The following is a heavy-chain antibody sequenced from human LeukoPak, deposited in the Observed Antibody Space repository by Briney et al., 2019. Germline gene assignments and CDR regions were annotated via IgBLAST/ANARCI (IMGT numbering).Heavy chain of an antibody. D-gene: IGHD3-10*01. CDR2: IYYSGST. Sequence: SETLSLTCTVSGGSISSSSYYWAWIRQPPGKGLEGIGSIYYSGSTYYNPSLKSRLTISVDTSKNQFSLKLSSVTAADTAVYYCARRANLLWFGELSRSNWFDPWGQGTLVTVSS. J-gene: IGHJ5*02. CDR3: ARRANLLWFGELSRSNWFDP. V-gene: IGHV4-39*01. CDR1: GGSISSSSYY.